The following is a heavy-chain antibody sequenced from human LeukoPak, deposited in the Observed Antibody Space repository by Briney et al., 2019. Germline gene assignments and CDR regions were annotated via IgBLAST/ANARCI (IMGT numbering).Heavy chain of an antibody. V-gene: IGHV3-23*01. CDR3: ARGGYYDSSGYYALDF. D-gene: IGHD3-22*01. CDR2: ISGSGGST. CDR1: GFTFSSYA. J-gene: IGHJ4*02. Sequence: GGSLRLSCAASGFTFSSYAMSWVRQAPGKGLEWVSAISGSGGSTYYADSVKGRFTISRDNAKNSLFLQINSLRAEDTAVYYCARGGYYDSSGYYALDFWGQGTQVTVSS.